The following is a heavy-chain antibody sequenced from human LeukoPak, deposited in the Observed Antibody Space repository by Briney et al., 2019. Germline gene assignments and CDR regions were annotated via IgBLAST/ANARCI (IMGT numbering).Heavy chain of an antibody. CDR2: IIWNSDNI. CDR1: GFTFNDHA. D-gene: IGHD3-22*01. Sequence: GGSLRLSCAASGFTFNDHAMYWVRQAPGKGLEWVSGIIWNSDNIGYADSVKGRFTISRDDAKNSLFLQMNSLRTEDTALYYCARASYYYDTTGLGAVDIWGQGTVVTVSS. J-gene: IGHJ3*02. CDR3: ARASYYYDTTGLGAVDI. V-gene: IGHV3-9*01.